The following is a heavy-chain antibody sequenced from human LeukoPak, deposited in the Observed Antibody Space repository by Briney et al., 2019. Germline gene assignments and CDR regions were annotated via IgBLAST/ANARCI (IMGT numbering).Heavy chain of an antibody. CDR1: GYTFTSYG. CDR2: ISAYNGNT. CDR3: ARDPGYIAVAAFDI. J-gene: IGHJ3*02. Sequence: GASVKASCKASGYTFTSYGISWVRQAPGQGLEWMGWISAYNGNTNYAQKLQGRVTMTTDTSTSTAYMELRSLRSDDTAVYYCARDPGYIAVAAFDIWGQGTMVTVSS. D-gene: IGHD6-19*01. V-gene: IGHV1-18*01.